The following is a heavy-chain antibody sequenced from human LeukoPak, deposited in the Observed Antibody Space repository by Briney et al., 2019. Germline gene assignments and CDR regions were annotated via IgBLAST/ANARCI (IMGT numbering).Heavy chain of an antibody. Sequence: ASVKVSCKASGYSFTGYYMQWVRQAPGQGLEWMGWINPNGGGTNYAQKFQGRVIMTRDTSISTAFMELSSLRSDDTAVYYCARDPYHYGSGSPHGMDVWGQGTPVTVSS. CDR2: INPNGGGT. V-gene: IGHV1-2*02. J-gene: IGHJ6*02. D-gene: IGHD3-10*01. CDR3: ARDPYHYGSGSPHGMDV. CDR1: GYSFTGYY.